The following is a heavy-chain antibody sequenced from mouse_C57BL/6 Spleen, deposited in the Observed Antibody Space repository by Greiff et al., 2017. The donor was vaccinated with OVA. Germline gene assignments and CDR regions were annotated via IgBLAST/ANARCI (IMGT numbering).Heavy chain of an antibody. CDR3: ARSLVTTVDD. D-gene: IGHD1-1*01. V-gene: IGHV1-61*01. CDR1: GYTFTSYW. Sequence: QVQLQQPGAELVRPGSSVKLSCKASGYTFTSYWMDWVKQRPGQGLEWIGNIYPSDSETHYNQKFKDKATLTVDKSSSTAYMQLSSLTSEDSAVYYCARSLVTTVDDWGQGTTLTVSA. J-gene: IGHJ2*01. CDR2: IYPSDSET.